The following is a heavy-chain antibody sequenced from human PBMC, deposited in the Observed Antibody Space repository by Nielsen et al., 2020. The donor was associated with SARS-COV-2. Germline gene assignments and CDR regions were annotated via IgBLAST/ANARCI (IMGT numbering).Heavy chain of an antibody. CDR3: ARDLSVGDPGDY. D-gene: IGHD4-17*01. CDR2: ISSDGTRT. J-gene: IGHJ4*02. CDR1: GFTSRTYV. Sequence: GGSLRLSCSVSGFTSRTYVMNWVRQAPGQGLEDVASISSDGTRTYHSNSVKGRFTISRDNSKTTLYLQMNSLRAEDTAVYYCARDLSVGDPGDYWGQGTLVTVSS. V-gene: IGHV3-64*04.